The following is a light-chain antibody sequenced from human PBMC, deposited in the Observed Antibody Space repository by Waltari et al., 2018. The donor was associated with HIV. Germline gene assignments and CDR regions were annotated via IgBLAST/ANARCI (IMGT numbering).Light chain of an antibody. CDR3: QQYETYYT. J-gene: IGKJ2*01. CDR1: QNIGTS. Sequence: DIRLTQTPSPLSAAVRDTLTITSRASQNIGTSLAWYQQKPGKAPTLLIYQASTLQNGVSSRFSGSGAGTEFTLTITSLQRDDFASYFCQQYETYYTFGQGSRLE. CDR2: QAS. V-gene: IGKV1-5*03.